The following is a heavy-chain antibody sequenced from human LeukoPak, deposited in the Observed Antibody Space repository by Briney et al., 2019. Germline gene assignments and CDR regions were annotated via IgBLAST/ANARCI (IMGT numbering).Heavy chain of an antibody. D-gene: IGHD3-10*01. V-gene: IGHV4-39*01. CDR1: GGSISSTIYY. J-gene: IGHJ3*02. CDR2: IYYSGST. Sequence: SETLSLTCTVSGGSISSTIYYWGWIRQPPGKGLEWIGSIYYSGSTYYNPSLKSRVTISVDTSKNQFSLKLSSVTAADTAVYYCARPCEGITMVRGVICFGAFDIWGQGTMVTVSS. CDR3: ARPCEGITMVRGVICFGAFDI.